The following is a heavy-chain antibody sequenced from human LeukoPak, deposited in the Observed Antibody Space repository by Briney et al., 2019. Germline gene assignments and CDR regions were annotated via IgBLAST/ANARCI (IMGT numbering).Heavy chain of an antibody. CDR2: IWYDGSRT. CDR3: ARALRANTYYYGMDV. CDR1: ESSISTYG. V-gene: IGHV3-33*08. Sequence: PGGSLRLSCAASESSISTYGMHWVRQAPGKGLEWVAVIWYDGSRTYYADSVKGRCTISRDNSMNTLYLQMNRLRAEDTAIYYCARALRANTYYYGMDVWGQGTTATVSS. J-gene: IGHJ6*02.